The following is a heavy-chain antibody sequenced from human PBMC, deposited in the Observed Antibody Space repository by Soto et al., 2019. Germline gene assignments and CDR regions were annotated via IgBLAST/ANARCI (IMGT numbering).Heavy chain of an antibody. CDR1: GGSISNYY. CDR2: IYYSGST. V-gene: IGHV4-59*08. CDR3: ASLGSSASVGY. Sequence: QVQLQESGPGLVKPSETLSLTCTVSGGSISNYYWTWIRQPPGKALEWIGYIYYSGSTNYNPSLKSRVTISEVTPKIQSSREPSAVAAADTAVYYCASLGSSASVGYWGQGTLVTVSS. D-gene: IGHD6-13*01. J-gene: IGHJ4*02.